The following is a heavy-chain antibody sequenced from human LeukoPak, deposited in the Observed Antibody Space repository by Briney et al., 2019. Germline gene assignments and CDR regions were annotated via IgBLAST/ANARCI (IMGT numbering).Heavy chain of an antibody. CDR2: ISGSGGST. Sequence: GGSLRLSCAASGFTFSSYAMSWVRQAPGKGLEWVSAISGSGGSTYYADSAKGRFTISRDNSKNTLYLQMNSLRAEDTAVYYCAKSSMTMVVKDCFDYWGQGTLVTVSS. CDR3: AKSSMTMVVKDCFDY. CDR1: GFTFSSYA. D-gene: IGHD4-23*01. J-gene: IGHJ4*02. V-gene: IGHV3-23*01.